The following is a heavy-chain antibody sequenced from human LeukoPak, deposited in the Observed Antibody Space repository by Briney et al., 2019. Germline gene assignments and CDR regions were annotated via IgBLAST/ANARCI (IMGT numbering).Heavy chain of an antibody. CDR3: AKDPSGRERYWFDP. J-gene: IGHJ5*02. V-gene: IGHV3-30*02. D-gene: IGHD3-10*01. Sequence: GGSLRLSCAASGFTFSSYGMHWVRQAPGKGLEGVAFIRYDGSNKYYAGSVKGRFTISRDNSKNTLYLQMNSLRAEDTAVYYCAKDPSGRERYWFDPWGQGTLVTVSS. CDR1: GFTFSSYG. CDR2: IRYDGSNK.